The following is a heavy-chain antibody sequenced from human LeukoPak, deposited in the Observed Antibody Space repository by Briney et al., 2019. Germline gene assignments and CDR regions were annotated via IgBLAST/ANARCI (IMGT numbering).Heavy chain of an antibody. CDR1: GGSISSGSYY. V-gene: IGHV4-61*02. Sequence: SETLSLTCTVSGGSISSGSYYWSWIRQPAGRGLEWIGRIYTSGSTNYNPSLKSRVTISVDTSKNQFSLKLSSVTAADTAVYYCALESFDSSGYYYSYWGQGTLVTVSS. CDR2: IYTSGST. CDR3: ALESFDSSGYYYSY. D-gene: IGHD3-22*01. J-gene: IGHJ4*02.